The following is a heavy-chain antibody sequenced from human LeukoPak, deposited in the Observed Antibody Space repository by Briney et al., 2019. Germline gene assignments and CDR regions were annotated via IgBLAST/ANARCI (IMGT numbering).Heavy chain of an antibody. Sequence: SETLSLTCTVSGYSISSGYYWGWIRQPPGKGLEWIGSIYHSGSTYYNPSLKSRVTISVDTSKNQFSLKLSSVTAADTAVYYCARDGVVVAATPGNWFDPWGQGTLVTVSS. CDR1: GYSISSGYY. CDR2: IYHSGST. D-gene: IGHD2-15*01. J-gene: IGHJ5*02. CDR3: ARDGVVVAATPGNWFDP. V-gene: IGHV4-38-2*02.